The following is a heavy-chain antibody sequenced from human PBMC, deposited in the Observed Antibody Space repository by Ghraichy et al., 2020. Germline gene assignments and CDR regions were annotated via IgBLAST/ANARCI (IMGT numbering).Heavy chain of an antibody. J-gene: IGHJ4*02. Sequence: GGSLRLSCAASGFTFSSYWMHWVRQAPGKGLVWVSRINSDGSSTSYADSVKGRFTISRDNAKNTLYLQMNSLRAEDTAVYYCASPLYGSGSYYNPFDYWGQGTLVTVSS. V-gene: IGHV3-74*01. CDR3: ASPLYGSGSYYNPFDY. CDR2: INSDGSST. CDR1: GFTFSSYW. D-gene: IGHD3-10*01.